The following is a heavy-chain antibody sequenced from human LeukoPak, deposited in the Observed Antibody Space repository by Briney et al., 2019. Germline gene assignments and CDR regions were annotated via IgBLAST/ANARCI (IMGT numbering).Heavy chain of an antibody. Sequence: SETLSLTCTVSGASISSYYWSWIRQPAGKGLEWTGRIYTSGSTNYNPSLKSRVTMSVDTSENQFSLRLSSVTAADTAVYYCARHREATTVTNFDYWGQGTLVTVSS. CDR2: IYTSGST. CDR1: GASISSYY. J-gene: IGHJ4*02. D-gene: IGHD4-17*01. CDR3: ARHREATTVTNFDY. V-gene: IGHV4-4*07.